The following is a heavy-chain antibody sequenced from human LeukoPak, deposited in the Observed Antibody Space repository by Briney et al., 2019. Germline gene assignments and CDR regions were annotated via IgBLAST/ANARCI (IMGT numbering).Heavy chain of an antibody. CDR1: GGSISSYY. J-gene: IGHJ4*02. CDR3: ARVSAPLYYYDSSGYTD. CDR2: IYYSGST. V-gene: IGHV4-59*01. Sequence: PSETLSLTCTVAGGSISSYYWSWIRQPPGKGLEWIGYIYYSGSTNYNPSLKSRVTISVDTSKNQFSLKLSSVTAADTAVYYCARVSAPLYYYDSSGYTDWGQGTLVTVSS. D-gene: IGHD3-22*01.